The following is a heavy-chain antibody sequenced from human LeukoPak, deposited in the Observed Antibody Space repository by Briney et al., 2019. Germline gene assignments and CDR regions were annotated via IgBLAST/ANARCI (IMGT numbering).Heavy chain of an antibody. J-gene: IGHJ4*02. Sequence: ASVNVSCKASGYTFSSYDINWVRQAPGQGLEWMGWMNPNSGNTGYAQKFQGRVTMTRDTTTSTAYMELYSLRSEDTAVYYCARGLRAGFIEEVTSIWGQGTLVTVSS. CDR3: ARGLRAGFIEEVTSI. D-gene: IGHD3-16*01. V-gene: IGHV1-8*01. CDR1: GYTFSSYD. CDR2: MNPNSGNT.